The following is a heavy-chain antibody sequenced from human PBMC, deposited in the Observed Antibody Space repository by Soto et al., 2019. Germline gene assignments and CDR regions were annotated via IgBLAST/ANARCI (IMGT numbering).Heavy chain of an antibody. CDR1: GFTFSSYA. CDR3: ARDGMNYFGELLVIPYYYYGMDV. Sequence: PGGSLRLSCAASGFTFSSYAMHWVRQAPGKGREWVAVISYDGSNKYYADSVKGRFTISRDSSKNTLYLQMNSLRAEDTAVYYCARDGMNYFGELLVIPYYYYGMDVWGQGTTVTVS. V-gene: IGHV3-30-3*01. CDR2: ISYDGSNK. D-gene: IGHD3-10*01. J-gene: IGHJ6*02.